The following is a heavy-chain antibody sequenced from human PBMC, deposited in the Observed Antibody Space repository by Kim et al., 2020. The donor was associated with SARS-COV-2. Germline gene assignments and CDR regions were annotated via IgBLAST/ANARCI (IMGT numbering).Heavy chain of an antibody. CDR3: ARVERRHVAVAVYYYGMDV. CDR2: ISSSSSYI. Sequence: GGSLRLSCAASGFTFSSYSMNWVRQAPGKGLEWVSSISSSSSYIYYADSVKGRFTISRDNAKNSLYLQMNSLRAEDTAVYYCARVERRHVAVAVYYYGMDVWGQGTTVTVSS. J-gene: IGHJ6*02. V-gene: IGHV3-21*01. CDR1: GFTFSSYS. D-gene: IGHD6-19*01.